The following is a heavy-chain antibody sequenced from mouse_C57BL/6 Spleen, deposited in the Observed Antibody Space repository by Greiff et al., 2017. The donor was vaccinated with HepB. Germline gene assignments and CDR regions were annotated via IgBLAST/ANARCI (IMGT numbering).Heavy chain of an antibody. CDR3: ARSYGGNFDY. Sequence: EVNVVESGGGLVKPGGSLKLSCAASGFTFSDYGMHWVRQAPEKGLEWVAYISSGSSTIYYADTVKGRFTISRDNAKNTLFLQMTSLRSEDTAMYYCARSYGGNFDYWGQGTTLTVSS. V-gene: IGHV5-17*01. J-gene: IGHJ2*01. CDR2: ISSGSSTI. D-gene: IGHD1-1*02. CDR1: GFTFSDYG.